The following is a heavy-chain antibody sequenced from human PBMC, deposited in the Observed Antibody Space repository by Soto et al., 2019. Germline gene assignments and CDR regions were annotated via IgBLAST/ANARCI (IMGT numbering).Heavy chain of an antibody. D-gene: IGHD6-13*01. CDR3: AKATVEYSSSWPFDY. CDR1: GGSFSGYY. Sequence: PSETLSLTCAVYGGSFSGYYWSWIRQPPGKGLEWIGEINHSGSTNYNPSLKSRVTISVDTSKNQFSLKLSSVTAEDTAVYYCAKATVEYSSSWPFDYWGQGTLVTVSS. CDR2: INHSGST. V-gene: IGHV4-34*01. J-gene: IGHJ4*02.